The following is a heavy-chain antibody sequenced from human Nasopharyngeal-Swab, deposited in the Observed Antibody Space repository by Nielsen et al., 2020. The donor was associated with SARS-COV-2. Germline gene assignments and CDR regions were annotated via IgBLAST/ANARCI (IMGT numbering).Heavy chain of an antibody. V-gene: IGHV3-11*06. CDR2: ISSSSSYI. D-gene: IGHD6-13*01. Sequence: GGSLRLSCAASGFTFSDYYMSWIRQAPGKGLEWVSYISSSSSYIYYADSVKGRFTISRDNAKNSLYLQMNSLRAEDTAVYYCARASSPEYYYYYYGMDVWGQGTTVTVSS. J-gene: IGHJ6*02. CDR3: ARASSPEYYYYYYGMDV. CDR1: GFTFSDYY.